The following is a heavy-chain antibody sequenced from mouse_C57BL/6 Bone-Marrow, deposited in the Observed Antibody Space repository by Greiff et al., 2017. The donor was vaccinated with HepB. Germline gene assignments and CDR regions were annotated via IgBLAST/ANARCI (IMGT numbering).Heavy chain of an antibody. J-gene: IGHJ2*01. V-gene: IGHV1-64*01. D-gene: IGHD1-1*01. CDR3: AKLGGSSYGYFDY. CDR1: GYTFTSYW. Sequence: QVQLQQPGAELVKPGASVKLSCKASGYTFTSYWMHWVKQRPGQGLEWIGLIHPNSGSTNYNEKFKSKATLTVDKSSSTAYMQLSSLTSEDSAVYYGAKLGGSSYGYFDYWGQGTTLTVSS. CDR2: IHPNSGST.